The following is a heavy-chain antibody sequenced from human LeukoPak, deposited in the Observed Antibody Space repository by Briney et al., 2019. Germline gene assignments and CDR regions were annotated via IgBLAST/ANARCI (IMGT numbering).Heavy chain of an antibody. Sequence: GGSVRLSCVTSGFTFSGSAMHWVRQASGKGLEWIGRIRVKAHNYATVYAASMKGRFTISRDDSKNTAYLQMTSLKPEDTAVYCCAALRPFDYWGQGTLVTVSS. J-gene: IGHJ4*02. CDR2: IRVKAHNYAT. CDR3: AALRPFDY. CDR1: GFTFSGSA. D-gene: IGHD3-16*01. V-gene: IGHV3-73*01.